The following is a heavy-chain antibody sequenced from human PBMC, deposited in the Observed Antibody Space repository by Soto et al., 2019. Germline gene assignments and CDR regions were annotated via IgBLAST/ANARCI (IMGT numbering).Heavy chain of an antibody. J-gene: IGHJ4*02. CDR1: GGSVISSNW. CDR3: ARRDWSGSTSHFYFDY. D-gene: IGHD3-9*01. Sequence: SETLSLTCAVSGGSVISSNWWNWVRQPPGKGLEWIGEIYHSGSTYYKPSLKSRVAMSVDTSKNQFSLKLTSATAADTAVYYCARRDWSGSTSHFYFDYWGQGVLVTVSS. V-gene: IGHV4-4*02. CDR2: IYHSGST.